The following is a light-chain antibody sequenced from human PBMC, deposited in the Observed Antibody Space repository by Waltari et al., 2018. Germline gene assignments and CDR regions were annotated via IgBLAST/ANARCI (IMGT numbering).Light chain of an antibody. Sequence: QSALTQPASVSASPGQSITIPFTGTSSDVEVYNHLSWYQQHPGKAPKLMIDEVSNRPSGVSNRFSGSKSGNPASLTISGLQAEDAADYYCRSYTSSSTRVFGGGTKLTVL. CDR1: SSDVEVYNH. CDR2: EVS. CDR3: RSYTSSSTRV. V-gene: IGLV2-14*01. J-gene: IGLJ2*01.